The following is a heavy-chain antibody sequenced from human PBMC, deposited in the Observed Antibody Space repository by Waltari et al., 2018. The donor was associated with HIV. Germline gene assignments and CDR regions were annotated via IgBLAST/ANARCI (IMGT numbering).Heavy chain of an antibody. Sequence: QVQLVESGGGVVQPGRSLRLSCAASGFTFDSYGMHWVRQAPGKGLEWVAIISYDESKKNYADALKGRFTISRHNFENTLYLQMNNLRADDTAVYYCAKDLLAAHRGGYYYYYGMDVWGQGTTVTVSS. D-gene: IGHD6-6*01. CDR3: AKDLLAAHRGGYYYYYGMDV. CDR1: GFTFDSYG. CDR2: ISYDESKK. V-gene: IGHV3-30*18. J-gene: IGHJ6*02.